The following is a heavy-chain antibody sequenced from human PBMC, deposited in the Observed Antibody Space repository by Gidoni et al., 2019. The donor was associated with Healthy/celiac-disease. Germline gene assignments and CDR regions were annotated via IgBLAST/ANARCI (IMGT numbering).Heavy chain of an antibody. V-gene: IGHV3-30*18. J-gene: IGHJ4*02. Sequence: QVQLVESGGGVVQPGRSLRLSCAASGFTFSSYCMHWVRQAPGKGLEWVAVISYDGSNKYYADSVKGRFTISRDNSKNTLYLQMNSLRAEDTAVYYCAKIMGPYYDSSGYEFNFDYWGQGTLVTVSS. D-gene: IGHD3-22*01. CDR2: ISYDGSNK. CDR3: AKIMGPYYDSSGYEFNFDY. CDR1: GFTFSSYC.